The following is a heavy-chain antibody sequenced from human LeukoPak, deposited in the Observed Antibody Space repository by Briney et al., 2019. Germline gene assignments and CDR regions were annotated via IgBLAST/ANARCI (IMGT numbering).Heavy chain of an antibody. Sequence: SETLSLTCTVSGDSFSTYFWSWIRQPPGKGLEWIGYIYYSGSTNYNPSLKSRVTISVDTSKNQFSLKLSSVTAADTAVYYCARVQRYNGGGLDYWGQGTLVTVSS. J-gene: IGHJ4*02. CDR3: ARVQRYNGGGLDY. CDR1: GDSFSTYF. V-gene: IGHV4-59*01. CDR2: IYYSGST. D-gene: IGHD1-14*01.